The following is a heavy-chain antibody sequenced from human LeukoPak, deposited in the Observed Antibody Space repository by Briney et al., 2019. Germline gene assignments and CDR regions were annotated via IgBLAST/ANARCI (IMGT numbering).Heavy chain of an antibody. CDR3: ASTPKTAGDYATDY. Sequence: GGSLRLSCAASGFTFSSYGMHWVRQAPGKGLEWVSAISGSGGSTYYADSVKGRFTISRDNSKNTLYLQMNSLRAEDTAVYYCASTPKTAGDYATDYWGQGTLVTVSS. J-gene: IGHJ4*02. V-gene: IGHV3-23*01. CDR2: ISGSGGST. CDR1: GFTFSSYG. D-gene: IGHD4-17*01.